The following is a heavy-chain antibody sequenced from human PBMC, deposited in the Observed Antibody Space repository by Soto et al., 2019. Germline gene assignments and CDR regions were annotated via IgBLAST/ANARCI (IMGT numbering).Heavy chain of an antibody. D-gene: IGHD1-26*01. CDR2: ISGGGGAT. V-gene: IGHV3-23*01. Sequence: EVQLLESGGGLVQPGGSLRLSCAASGFTFSRNAMSWVRQAPGKGLEWVSGISGGGGATYYADSVKGRFTLSRDNSKNTLYLQMNSLRAEDTAIYYCAKSEPYGSGSYYFDYWGQGTLVTVSS. J-gene: IGHJ4*02. CDR1: GFTFSRNA. CDR3: AKSEPYGSGSYYFDY.